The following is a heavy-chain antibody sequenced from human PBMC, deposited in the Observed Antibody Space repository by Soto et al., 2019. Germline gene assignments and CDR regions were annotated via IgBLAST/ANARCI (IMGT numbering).Heavy chain of an antibody. J-gene: IGHJ6*02. Sequence: SETLSLTCAVSGGSISSSNWWSWVRQPPGKGLEWIGEIYHSGSTDYNPSLKSRVTISVDKSNNQFSLTLSSVTAADTAVYYCARVSGSYYYGMDVWGQGTTVTVSS. CDR1: GGSISSSNW. D-gene: IGHD3-10*01. CDR2: IYHSGST. V-gene: IGHV4-4*02. CDR3: ARVSGSYYYGMDV.